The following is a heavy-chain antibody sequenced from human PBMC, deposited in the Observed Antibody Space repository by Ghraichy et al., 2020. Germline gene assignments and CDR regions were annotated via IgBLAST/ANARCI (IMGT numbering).Heavy chain of an antibody. V-gene: IGHV3-21*01. Sequence: GGSLRLSCAASGFTFSSYSMNWVRQAPGKGLEWVSSISSSSSYIYYADSVKGRFTISRDNAKNSLYLQMNSLRAEDTAVYYCAREGQGFREFFDYWGQGTLVTVSS. D-gene: IGHD3-10*01. CDR2: ISSSSSYI. CDR1: GFTFSSYS. CDR3: AREGQGFREFFDY. J-gene: IGHJ4*02.